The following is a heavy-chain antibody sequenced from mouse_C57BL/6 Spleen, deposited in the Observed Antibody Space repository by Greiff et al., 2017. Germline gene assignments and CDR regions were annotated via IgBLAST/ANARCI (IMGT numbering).Heavy chain of an antibody. V-gene: IGHV1-5*01. Sequence: VQLQQSGTVLARPGASVKMSCKTSGYTFTSYWMHWVKQRPGQGLEWIGAIYPGNSDTSYNQKFKGKAKLTAVTSASTAYMELSSLTNEDSAVYYCTRRSYYGSSDVDWYFDVWGTGTTVTVAS. CDR2: IYPGNSDT. CDR3: TRRSYYGSSDVDWYFDV. D-gene: IGHD1-1*01. J-gene: IGHJ1*03. CDR1: GYTFTSYW.